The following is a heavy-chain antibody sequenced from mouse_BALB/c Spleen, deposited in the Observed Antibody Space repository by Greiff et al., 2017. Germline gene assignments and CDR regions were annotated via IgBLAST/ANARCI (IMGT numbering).Heavy chain of an antibody. CDR2: ISDGGSYT. D-gene: IGHD3-1*01. J-gene: IGHJ4*01. V-gene: IGHV5-4*02. Sequence: EVQVVESGGGLVKPGGSLKLSCAASGFTFSDYYMYWVRQTPEKRLEWVATISDGGSYTYYPDSVKGRFTISRDNAKNNLYLQMSSLKSEDTAMYYCARDRGILSYAMDYWGQGTSVTVSS. CDR1: GFTFSDYY. CDR3: ARDRGILSYAMDY.